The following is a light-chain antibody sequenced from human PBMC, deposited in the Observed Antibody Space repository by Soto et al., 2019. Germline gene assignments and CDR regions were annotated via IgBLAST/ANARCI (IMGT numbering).Light chain of an antibody. CDR2: GAS. CDR3: NQYDNWFPFT. CDR1: QSVRSN. J-gene: IGKJ5*01. V-gene: IGKV3-15*01. Sequence: EIVMTQSRATLSVSPGERATLSCRASQSVRSNLGWYQQKPGQAPRLLNYGASTRATGMPARFSGSGSGTTFTLTISSLQSQDSAVYYYNQYDNWFPFTFGQGTRLDIK.